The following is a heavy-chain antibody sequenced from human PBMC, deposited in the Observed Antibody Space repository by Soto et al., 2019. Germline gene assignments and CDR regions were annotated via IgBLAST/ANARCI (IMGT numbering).Heavy chain of an antibody. CDR2: IIPTFGTA. CDR3: ARGDMDYDIVTGYYEDYYYYGMDV. V-gene: IGHV1-69*13. D-gene: IGHD3-9*01. J-gene: IGHJ6*02. CDR1: GGNFSSYA. Sequence: SVKVSCKASGGNFSSYAISWGRQAPGQGLEWMGGIIPTFGTATNAQTFQGRDTITADEATSTAYMERSSVTAADTAVYYCARGDMDYDIVTGYYEDYYYYGMDVWGQGTTVTGSS.